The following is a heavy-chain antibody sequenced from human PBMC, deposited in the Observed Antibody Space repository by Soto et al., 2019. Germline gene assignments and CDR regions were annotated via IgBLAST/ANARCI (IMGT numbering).Heavy chain of an antibody. CDR3: ARDGCKESERLVSNWFDP. D-gene: IGHD6-13*01. V-gene: IGHV3-48*01. J-gene: IGHJ5*02. CDR1: GFTFSSYS. CDR2: ISSSSSTI. Sequence: EVQLVESGGGLVQPGGSQRLSCAASGFTFSSYSMNWVRQAPGKGLEWVSYISSSSSTIYYADSVKGRFTISRDNAENSLYVQMNSLRAEDTGVYYGARDGCKESERLVSNWFDPWGQGTLVTVSS.